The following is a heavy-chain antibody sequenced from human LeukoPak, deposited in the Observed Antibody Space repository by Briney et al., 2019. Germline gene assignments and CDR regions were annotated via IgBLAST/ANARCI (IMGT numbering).Heavy chain of an antibody. CDR1: GCSISSYY. Sequence: ADTLSLTCTVSGCSISSYYLSWIRQAPGKGLEWIGVIYYIGSTNYNPSLQRRLTTSLDTSKNQFSLKLSSLTAADTAVYYCARGGTRYLRYFDWLRNQREYYFDYWGQGTLVTVSS. CDR2: IYYIGST. D-gene: IGHD3-9*01. CDR3: ARGGTRYLRYFDWLRNQREYYFDY. V-gene: IGHV4-59*07. J-gene: IGHJ4*02.